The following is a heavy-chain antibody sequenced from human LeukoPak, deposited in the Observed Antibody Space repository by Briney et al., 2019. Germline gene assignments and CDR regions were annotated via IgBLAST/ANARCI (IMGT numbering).Heavy chain of an antibody. CDR1: GFSFSRAW. CDR2: IKSKSDGGTT. J-gene: IGHJ4*02. Sequence: GGSLRLSCAASGFSFSRAWMSWVRQALGKGLEWVGRIKSKSDGGTTDYAAPVKGRFTISRDDSKNTLFLQVNSLKIEDTAVYYCTTVTLRPVGLWGQGTLVTVSS. CDR3: TTVTLRPVGL. D-gene: IGHD3-10*01. V-gene: IGHV3-15*05.